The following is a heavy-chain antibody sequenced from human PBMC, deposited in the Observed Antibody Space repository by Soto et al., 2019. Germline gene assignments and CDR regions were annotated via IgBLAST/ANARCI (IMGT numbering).Heavy chain of an antibody. CDR1: GYTFTSYG. CDR2: ISAYNGNT. D-gene: IGHD3-10*01. Sequence: GASVKVSCKASGYTFTSYGISWVRQAPGQGLEWMGWISAYNGNTNYAQKLQGRVTMTTDTSTSTAYMELRSLRSDDTAVYYCARERITMVRDHYYYGMDVWGQGTTVTVSS. CDR3: ARERITMVRDHYYYGMDV. J-gene: IGHJ6*02. V-gene: IGHV1-18*01.